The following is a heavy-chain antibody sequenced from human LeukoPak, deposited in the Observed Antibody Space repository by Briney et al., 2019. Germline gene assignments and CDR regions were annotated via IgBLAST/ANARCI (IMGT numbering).Heavy chain of an antibody. CDR2: IYTSGST. CDR1: GGSISNYY. J-gene: IGHJ6*03. CDR3: ARQSGPYYYYHMDV. D-gene: IGHD7-27*01. V-gene: IGHV4-4*07. Sequence: SETLSLTCTVSGGSISNYYWSWIRQPAGKGLEWIGRIYTSGSTNYNPSLKSRVTMSVDTSKNQFSLKLSSVTAADTAVYYCARQSGPYYYYHMDVWGKGTTVTVSS.